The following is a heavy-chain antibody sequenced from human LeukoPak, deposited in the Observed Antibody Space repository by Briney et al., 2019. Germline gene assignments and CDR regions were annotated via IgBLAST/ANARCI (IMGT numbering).Heavy chain of an antibody. CDR1: GYSFTTYH. CDR2: INPSDGDT. D-gene: IGHD2-21*02. V-gene: IGHV1-46*01. Sequence: ASVKVSCKASGYSFTTYHLNWVRQAPGQGLEWMGIINPSDGDTTYAQKFQGRLTMTRDTSSSTVYMELSSLRSEDTAVYYCARELISGDWTWDIWGQGTMVTVSS. CDR3: ARELISGDWTWDI. J-gene: IGHJ3*02.